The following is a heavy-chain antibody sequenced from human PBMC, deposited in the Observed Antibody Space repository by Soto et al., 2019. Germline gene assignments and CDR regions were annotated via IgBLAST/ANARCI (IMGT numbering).Heavy chain of an antibody. V-gene: IGHV3-13*01. CDR2: ITTAGDT. CDR1: GFTLSDYY. CDR3: ARELHGGSYGMDV. Sequence: GGSLRLSCAASGFTLSDYYMSWIRQAPGKGLEWVSGITTAGDTYYPGSVKGRFTISREKAKNSLYLQMNSLSAGDTAVYYCARELHGGSYGMDVWGQGTTVTVSS. J-gene: IGHJ6*02.